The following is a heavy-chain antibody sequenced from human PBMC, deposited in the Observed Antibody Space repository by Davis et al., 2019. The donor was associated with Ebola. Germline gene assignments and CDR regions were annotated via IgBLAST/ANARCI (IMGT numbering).Heavy chain of an antibody. CDR1: GYTFTSYY. CDR2: INPNSGGT. V-gene: IGHV1-2*06. J-gene: IGHJ6*04. CDR3: ARERTLWFGELLFTHVGMDV. Sequence: ASVKVSCKASGYTFTSYYMHWVRQAPGQGLEWMGRINPNSGGTNYAQKFQGRVTMTRGPSISTAYMELSRLRSDDTAVYYCARERTLWFGELLFTHVGMDVWGKGTTVTVSS. D-gene: IGHD3-10*01.